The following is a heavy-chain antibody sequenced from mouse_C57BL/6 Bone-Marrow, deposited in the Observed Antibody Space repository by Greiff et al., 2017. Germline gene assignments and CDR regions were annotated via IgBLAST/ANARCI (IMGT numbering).Heavy chain of an antibody. CDR2: IHPNSGST. D-gene: IGHD2-3*01. Sequence: QVQLQQPGAELVKPGASVKLSCKASGYTFTSYWMHWVKQRPGQGLEWIGMIHPNSGSTNYNEKFKSKATLTVDKSSSTDYMQLSSLTSEDSAVYCCGRHGYYSGWYFDVWGTVTTGTVSA. CDR1: GYTFTSYW. J-gene: IGHJ1*03. V-gene: IGHV1-64*01. CDR3: GRHGYYSGWYFDV.